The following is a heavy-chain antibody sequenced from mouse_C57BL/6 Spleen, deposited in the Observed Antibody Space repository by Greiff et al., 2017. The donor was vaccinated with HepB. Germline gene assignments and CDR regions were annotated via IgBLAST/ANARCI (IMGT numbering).Heavy chain of an antibody. J-gene: IGHJ4*01. CDR1: GYTFTSYW. D-gene: IGHD2-4*01. Sequence: VQLQQPGAELVRPGSSVKLSCKASGYTFTSYWMHWVKQRPIQGLEWIGNIDPSDSETHYNQKFKDKATLTVDKSSSTAYMQLSSLTSEDSAVYYCARGAYDYDGNYYAMDYWGQGTSVTVSS. V-gene: IGHV1-52*01. CDR3: ARGAYDYDGNYYAMDY. CDR2: IDPSDSET.